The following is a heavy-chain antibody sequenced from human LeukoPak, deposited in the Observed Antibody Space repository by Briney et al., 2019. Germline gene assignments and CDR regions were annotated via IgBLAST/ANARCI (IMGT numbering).Heavy chain of an antibody. J-gene: IGHJ3*02. D-gene: IGHD4-23*01. CDR2: ISWNSGSI. CDR3: AKDTDYGGNNAFDI. CDR1: GFTFDDYA. V-gene: IGHV3-9*03. Sequence: GRSLRLSCAASGFTFDDYAMHWVRQAPGKGLEWVSGISWNSGSIGYADSVKGRFTISRDNAKNSLYLQMNSLRAEDMALYYCAKDTDYGGNNAFDIWGQGTMVTVSS.